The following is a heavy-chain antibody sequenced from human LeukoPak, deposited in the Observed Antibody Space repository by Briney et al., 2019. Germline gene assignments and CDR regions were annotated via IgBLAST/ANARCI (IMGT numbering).Heavy chain of an antibody. CDR3: ARGYMVRGVMDYFDY. J-gene: IGHJ4*02. V-gene: IGHV4-39*01. D-gene: IGHD3-10*01. Sequence: SETLSLTCTVSGGSINSSSYYWGWIRQPPGKGLEWIGSIYYSGSTYYNPSLKSRVTISVDMSKNQFSLKLSSVTAADTAVYYRARGYMVRGVMDYFDYWGQGTLVTVSS. CDR1: GGSINSSSYY. CDR2: IYYSGST.